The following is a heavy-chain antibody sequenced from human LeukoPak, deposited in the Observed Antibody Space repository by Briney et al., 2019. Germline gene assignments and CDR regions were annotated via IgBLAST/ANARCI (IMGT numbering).Heavy chain of an antibody. CDR1: GGSFSGYY. Sequence: SETLCLTCAVYGGSFSGYYWSWIRQPPGKGLERIGEISDSGSTNSNPSLKSRVTISVDTSKNQFSLKLRSLTAADTAVYYRARDVRALGVPGGSYGMDVWGQGTTVTVSS. V-gene: IGHV4-34*01. CDR2: ISDSGST. CDR3: ARDVRALGVPGGSYGMDV. D-gene: IGHD3-3*01. J-gene: IGHJ6*02.